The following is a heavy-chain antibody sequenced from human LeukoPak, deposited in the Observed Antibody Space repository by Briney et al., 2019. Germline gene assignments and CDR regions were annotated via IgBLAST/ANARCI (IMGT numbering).Heavy chain of an antibody. Sequence: ASVTVSCKVSGNSLSELSIQWVRQAPGKGLECVGGFDPEEAKMVYAQNFQGRVTMTEDTSTQTAYMELSGLTSDDTAVYYCTTRSGDFWSGFVNRGQGTLVTVSS. D-gene: IGHD3-3*01. CDR3: TTRSGDFWSGFVN. CDR1: GNSLSELS. V-gene: IGHV1-24*01. CDR2: FDPEEAKM. J-gene: IGHJ4*02.